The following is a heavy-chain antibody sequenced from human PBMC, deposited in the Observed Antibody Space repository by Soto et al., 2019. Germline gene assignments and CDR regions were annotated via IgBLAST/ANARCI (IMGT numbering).Heavy chain of an antibody. V-gene: IGHV4-34*01. J-gene: IGHJ4*02. D-gene: IGHD3-16*02. CDR3: AFFRLGELSLADY. CDR2: INHSGST. Sequence: PSEPLSLTCAVYGGSFSGYYWSWIRQPPGKGLEWIGEINHSGSTNYTPSPKSRVTISVATSKNQFSLKLSSVTAADTAVYYCAFFRLGELSLADYWGQGTLVTVSS. CDR1: GGSFSGYY.